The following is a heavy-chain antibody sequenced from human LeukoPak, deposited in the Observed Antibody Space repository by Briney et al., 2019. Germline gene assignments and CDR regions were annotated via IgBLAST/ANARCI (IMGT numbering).Heavy chain of an antibody. CDR3: ARYGSIAAAGTFDY. CDR1: GFTFSAYW. D-gene: IGHD6-13*01. Sequence: GGSRRLSCAASGFTFSAYWMSWLRQAQGKGLEWVANVKQGGSEKYYVDSVKGRFTISRDNAKNSLFLQMNSLRAEDTAVYYCARYGSIAAAGTFDYWGQGTLVTVSS. CDR2: VKQGGSEK. J-gene: IGHJ4*02. V-gene: IGHV3-7*02.